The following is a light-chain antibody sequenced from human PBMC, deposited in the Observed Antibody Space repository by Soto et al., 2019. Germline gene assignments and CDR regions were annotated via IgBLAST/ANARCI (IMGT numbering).Light chain of an antibody. CDR1: QSVSSN. V-gene: IGKV3-15*01. Sequence: EIVMTQSPATLSVSPGERATLSCWASQSVSSNLAWYQHKPGQAPRLLIYGTSTRASGVPARFSGSGSGTDFTLTISSLQSEDFAVYYCQQYYNYITFGQGTRLEIK. J-gene: IGKJ5*01. CDR2: GTS. CDR3: QQYYNYIT.